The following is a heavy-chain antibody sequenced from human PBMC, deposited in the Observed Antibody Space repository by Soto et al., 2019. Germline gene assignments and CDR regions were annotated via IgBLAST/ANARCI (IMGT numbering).Heavy chain of an antibody. D-gene: IGHD6-25*01. J-gene: IGHJ5*02. CDR1: GRSLSLDT. CDR3: AREAAGTLNWFDP. V-gene: IGHV4-34*01. CDR2: INHSGST. Sequence: SETLSRTPALYGRSLSLDTWTWIRQPPGTGLEWIGEINHSGSTTYNPSLKSRVTISVDTSKNQFSLKLSSVTAADTAVYYCAREAAGTLNWFDPWGQG.